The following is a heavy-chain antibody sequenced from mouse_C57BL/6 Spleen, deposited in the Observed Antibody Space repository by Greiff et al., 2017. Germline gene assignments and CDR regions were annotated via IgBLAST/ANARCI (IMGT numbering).Heavy chain of an antibody. CDR3: ARRGDYGYFEV. CDR2: IDPSDSYT. J-gene: IGHJ1*03. Sequence: QVQLQQPGAELVMPGASVKLSCKASGYTFTSYWMHWVKRRPGQGLEWIGEIDPSDSYTNYNQKFKGKSTLTVDKSSSTAYMQLSSLTSEDSAVYYCARRGDYGYFEVWGTGTTVTISS. V-gene: IGHV1-69*01. CDR1: GYTFTSYW.